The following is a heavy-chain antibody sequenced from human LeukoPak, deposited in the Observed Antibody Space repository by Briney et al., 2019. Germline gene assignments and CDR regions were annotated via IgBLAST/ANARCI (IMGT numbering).Heavy chain of an antibody. CDR1: GDSITSSNYY. Sequence: SETLSLTCTVSGDSITSSNYYWGWIRQPPGKGLEWIASIYYSGNTYYNPSLKSRVTISVDTSKNQFSLKLSSVTAADTAVYYCATRSIVVVVTAAPGFEPWGQGTLVTVSS. J-gene: IGHJ5*02. D-gene: IGHD2-15*01. CDR2: IYYSGNT. V-gene: IGHV4-39*01. CDR3: ATRSIVVVVTAAPGFEP.